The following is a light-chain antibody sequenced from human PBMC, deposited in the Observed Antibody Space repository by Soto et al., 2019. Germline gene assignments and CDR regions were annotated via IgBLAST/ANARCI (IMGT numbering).Light chain of an antibody. V-gene: IGKV1-33*01. CDR3: QQYDNPALT. CDR2: DAS. CDR1: QDISNS. Sequence: DIQMTQSPSSLSASVGDRVTITCQASQDISNSLHWSQQKPGKAPKLLIYDASNLETGVPSRFSGSGSGTDFTFAISSLQPEDIATYYCQQYDNPALTFGGGTKVQIK. J-gene: IGKJ4*01.